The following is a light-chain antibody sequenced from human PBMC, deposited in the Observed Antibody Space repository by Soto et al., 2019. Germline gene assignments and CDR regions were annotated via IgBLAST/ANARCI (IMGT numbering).Light chain of an antibody. Sequence: EIVMTQSPVTLSVSPGERATLSCRASQNISRYLAWYQQKRGQAPRLLIYDASNRATGIPARFSGSGSGTDFTLTISSLETEDFAVYYCQQRSSWPLTFGGGTKVDIK. CDR2: DAS. CDR3: QQRSSWPLT. J-gene: IGKJ4*01. V-gene: IGKV3-11*01. CDR1: QNISRY.